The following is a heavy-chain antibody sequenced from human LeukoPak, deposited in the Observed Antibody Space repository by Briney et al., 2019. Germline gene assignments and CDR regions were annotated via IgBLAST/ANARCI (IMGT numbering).Heavy chain of an antibody. CDR3: AEDVSVVVGATSD. CDR2: IDDSSFST. CDR1: GFTFGSSA. J-gene: IGHJ1*01. D-gene: IGHD1-26*01. Sequence: GGSLRLSCVASGFTFGSSAMNWARQAPGRGLEWVSTIDDSSFSTHYADSVRGRFTISRDNSKNTLYLQMNSLRAEDTAVYYCAEDVSVVVGATSDWGQGTLVTVSS. V-gene: IGHV3-23*01.